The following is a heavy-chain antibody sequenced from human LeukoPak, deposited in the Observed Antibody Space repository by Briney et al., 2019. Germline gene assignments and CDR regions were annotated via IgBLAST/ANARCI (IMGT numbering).Heavy chain of an antibody. J-gene: IGHJ2*01. Sequence: QTGGSLRLSCAASGFTFSSYAMSWVRQAPGKGLEWVSAISGSGGSTYYADSVKGRFTISRDNSKNTLYLQMNSLRAEDTAVYYCARDMWAPKWYFDLWGRGTLVTVSS. V-gene: IGHV3-23*01. CDR3: ARDMWAPKWYFDL. CDR1: GFTFSSYA. D-gene: IGHD1-26*01. CDR2: ISGSGGST.